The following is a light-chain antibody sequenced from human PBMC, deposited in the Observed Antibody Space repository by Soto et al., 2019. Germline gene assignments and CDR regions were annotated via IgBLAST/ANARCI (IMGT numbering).Light chain of an antibody. Sequence: DIQMTQSPSTLSSFVGDRVTITCQASQSIGVWLAWYQQKPGKAPKLLIYDASNLQTGVPSRFSGSGSGTEFTLTISSLQPDDFATYYCQQYDVDSGTFGQGTKVDIK. CDR2: DAS. V-gene: IGKV1-5*01. CDR3: QQYDVDSGT. CDR1: QSIGVW. J-gene: IGKJ1*01.